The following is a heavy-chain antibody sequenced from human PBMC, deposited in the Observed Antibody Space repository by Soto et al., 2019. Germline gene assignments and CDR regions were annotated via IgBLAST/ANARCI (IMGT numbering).Heavy chain of an antibody. CDR3: ARDLVVVVAALYYYYGMDV. Sequence: GSLRLSCAASGFTFSSYAMHWVRQAPGKGLEWVAVISYDGSNKYYADSVKGRFTISRDNSKNTLYLQMNSLRAEDTAVYYCARDLVVVVAALYYYYGMDVWGQGTTVTVSS. J-gene: IGHJ6*02. CDR2: ISYDGSNK. D-gene: IGHD2-15*01. CDR1: GFTFSSYA. V-gene: IGHV3-30-3*01.